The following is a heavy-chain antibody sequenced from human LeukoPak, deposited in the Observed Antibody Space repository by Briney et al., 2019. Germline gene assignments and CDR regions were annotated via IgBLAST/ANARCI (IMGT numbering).Heavy chain of an antibody. V-gene: IGHV3-30*18. CDR1: GFTFSSYG. D-gene: IGHD1-20*01. CDR2: ISYDGSNK. CDR3: AKDDTDSITGTAYYYYYGMDV. Sequence: PGRSLRLSCTASGFTFSSYGMHWARQAPGKGLEWVAVISYDGSNKYYADSVKGRFTISRDNSKNTLYLQMNSLRAEDTAVYYCAKDDTDSITGTAYYYYYGMDVWGQGTTVTVSS. J-gene: IGHJ6*02.